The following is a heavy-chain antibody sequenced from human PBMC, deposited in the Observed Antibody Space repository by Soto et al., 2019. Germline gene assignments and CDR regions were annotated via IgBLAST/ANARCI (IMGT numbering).Heavy chain of an antibody. D-gene: IGHD5-18*01. Sequence: QVQLVQSGAEVKKPGSSVKVSCKASGGTFSNYAISWVRQAPGQGLEWMGGIIPIFGTANYAQKFQGRVTITADESTSTAYMELSSLRSEDTAVYYCAVKYSYGLESPIMFYWGQGTLVTVSS. CDR2: IIPIFGTA. CDR1: GGTFSNYA. J-gene: IGHJ4*02. V-gene: IGHV1-69*01. CDR3: AVKYSYGLESPIMFY.